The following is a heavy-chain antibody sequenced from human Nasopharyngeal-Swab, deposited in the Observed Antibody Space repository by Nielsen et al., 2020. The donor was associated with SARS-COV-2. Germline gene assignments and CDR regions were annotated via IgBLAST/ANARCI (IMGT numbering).Heavy chain of an antibody. CDR3: AREGKGSWNWNYVGESYFDY. Sequence: ASVQVSCKASGYTFTGYYMHWVRQATGQGLEWMGWMNPNSGNTGYAQKFQGRVTMTRNTSISTAYMELSSLRSEDTAVYYCAREGKGSWNWNYVGESYFDYWGQGTLVTVSS. CDR1: GYTFTGYY. V-gene: IGHV1-8*02. J-gene: IGHJ4*02. CDR2: MNPNSGNT. D-gene: IGHD1-7*01.